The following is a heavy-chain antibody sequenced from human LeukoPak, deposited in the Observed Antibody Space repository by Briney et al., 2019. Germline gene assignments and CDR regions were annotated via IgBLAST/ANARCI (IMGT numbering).Heavy chain of an antibody. CDR2: ISTYKGDT. CDR1: GYTFTNYG. V-gene: IGHV1-18*01. Sequence: GASVKVSCKASGYTFTNYGVHWVRQAPGQGLEWMGWISTYKGDTNYAQKLQDRVSMTTDTSTSTAYMELRRLTSDDTAVYYCARDLRPGRYYYDSCSDYWGQGTLVTVSS. CDR3: ARDLRPGRYYYDSCSDY. J-gene: IGHJ4*02. D-gene: IGHD3-22*01.